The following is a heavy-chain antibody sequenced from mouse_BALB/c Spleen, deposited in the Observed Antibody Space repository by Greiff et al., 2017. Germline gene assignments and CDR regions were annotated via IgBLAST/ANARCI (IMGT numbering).Heavy chain of an antibody. V-gene: IGHV1-5*01. D-gene: IGHD2-4*01. CDR1: GYTFTSYW. CDR3: TRSTMITTGLAY. J-gene: IGHJ3*01. Sequence: EVQLQESGAELARPGASVKLSCKASGYTFTSYWMQWVKQRPGQGLEWIGAIYPGDGDTSYNQKFKGKAKLTAVTSTSTAYMELSSLTNEDSAVYYCTRSTMITTGLAYWGQGTLVTVSA. CDR2: IYPGDGDT.